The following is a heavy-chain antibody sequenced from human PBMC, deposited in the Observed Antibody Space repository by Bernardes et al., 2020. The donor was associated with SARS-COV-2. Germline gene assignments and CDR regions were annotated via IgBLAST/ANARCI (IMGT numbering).Heavy chain of an antibody. Sequence: SETLSLTCTVSGGFSTTYYWSWIRQPPGKGLEWIGYIYNNGNTEYNPSLKSRVSISADTSKNQFSLNLTSVTAADTAVYYCARLFGRSGYYLYGMDVWGHGTTVTVSS. CDR3: ARLFGRSGYYLYGMDV. CDR2: IYNNGNT. CDR1: GGFSTTYY. J-gene: IGHJ6*02. D-gene: IGHD3-22*01. V-gene: IGHV4-59*08.